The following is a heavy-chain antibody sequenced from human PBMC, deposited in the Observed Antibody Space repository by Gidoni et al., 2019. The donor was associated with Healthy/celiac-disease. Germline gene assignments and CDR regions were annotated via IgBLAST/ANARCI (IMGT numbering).Heavy chain of an antibody. Sequence: EVQLVESGGGLVKPGGSLRLSCAASGFSFSSYSMNSFRQAPGKGLEWVSSISSSSSYIYYADSVKGQFTSSRDKSKNSLYLQMNSLRAEDTAVYYCASPLVFDVDTAMVRDYWGQGTLVTVSS. J-gene: IGHJ4*02. V-gene: IGHV3-21*01. CDR2: ISSSSSYI. D-gene: IGHD5-18*01. CDR3: ASPLVFDVDTAMVRDY. CDR1: GFSFSSYS.